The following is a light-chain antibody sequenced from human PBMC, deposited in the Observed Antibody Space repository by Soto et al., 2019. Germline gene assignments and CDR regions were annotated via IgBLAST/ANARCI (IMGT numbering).Light chain of an antibody. CDR2: KAS. J-gene: IGKJ1*01. CDR1: QTISSW. Sequence: DIHLTLNPSTRSGYVESRDTISCRASQTISSWLAWYQQKPGKAPKLLIYKASTLKSGVPSRFSVSGSGTEFTLAISSLQPGGFATYYYQPYNSYSEGFGQGTHLDIK. CDR3: QPYNSYSEG. V-gene: IGKV1-5*03.